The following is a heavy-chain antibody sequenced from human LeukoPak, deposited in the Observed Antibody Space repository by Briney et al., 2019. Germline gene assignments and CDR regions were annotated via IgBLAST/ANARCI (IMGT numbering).Heavy chain of an antibody. V-gene: IGHV4-38-2*01. D-gene: IGHD2-2*01. J-gene: IGHJ4*02. CDR3: ARRSGVVVGHSYYFDY. Sequence: SETLSLTCAVSGYSISSGYYWGWIRQPPGKGLEWIGSIYHSGSTYYNPSLKSRVTISVDTSKNQFSLKLSSVTAADTAVYYCARRSGVVVGHSYYFDYWGQGTLVTVSS. CDR1: GYSISSGYY. CDR2: IYHSGST.